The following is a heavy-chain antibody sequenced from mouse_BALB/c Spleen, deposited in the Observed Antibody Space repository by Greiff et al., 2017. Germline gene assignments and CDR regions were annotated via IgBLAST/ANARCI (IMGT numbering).Heavy chain of an antibody. CDR2: IDTSDSYT. D-gene: IGHD1-1*02. Sequence: VQLQQPGAELVMPGASVKMSCKASGYTFTDYWMHWVKQRPGQGLEWIGAIDTSDSYTSYNQKFKGKATLTVDESSSTAYMQLSSLTSEDSAVYYCAREGYGGKGDYWGQGTTLTVSS. J-gene: IGHJ2*01. CDR3: AREGYGGKGDY. V-gene: IGHV1-69*01. CDR1: GYTFTDYW.